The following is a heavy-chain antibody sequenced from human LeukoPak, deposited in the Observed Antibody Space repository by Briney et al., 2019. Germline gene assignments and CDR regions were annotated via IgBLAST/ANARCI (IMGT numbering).Heavy chain of an antibody. V-gene: IGHV1-2*02. CDR2: INPNSGDT. Sequence: ASMKVSCKASGYTFIDYYLHWVRQAPGQGLEWMGRINPNSGDTNFAQKFQGRITMTTDTSTSTVYMELRSVRSDDTAVYYCARDLYSRRMNYYGSGNYFAYWGQGTLVTVSS. J-gene: IGHJ4*02. D-gene: IGHD3-10*01. CDR3: ARDLYSRRMNYYGSGNYFAY. CDR1: GYTFIDYY.